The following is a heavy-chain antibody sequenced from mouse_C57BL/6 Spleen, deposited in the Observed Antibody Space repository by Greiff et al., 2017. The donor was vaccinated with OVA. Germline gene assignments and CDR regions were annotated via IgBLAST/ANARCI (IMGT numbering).Heavy chain of an antibody. CDR2: IDPSDSYT. Sequence: QVQLQQPGAELVMPGASVKLSCKASGYTFTSYWMHWVKQRPGQGLEWIGEIDPSDSYTNYNQKFQGKSTLTVDKSSSTAYMQLSSLTSEDSAVYYCARRLRHAMDYWGQGTSVTVSS. V-gene: IGHV1-69*01. D-gene: IGHD2-2*01. CDR3: ARRLRHAMDY. J-gene: IGHJ4*01. CDR1: GYTFTSYW.